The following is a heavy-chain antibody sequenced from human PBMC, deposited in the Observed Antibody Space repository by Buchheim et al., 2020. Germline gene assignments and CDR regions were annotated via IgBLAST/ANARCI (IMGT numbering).Heavy chain of an antibody. J-gene: IGHJ6*02. Sequence: EVQLVESGGGLVQPGGSLRLSCAASGFTFSSYSMNWVRQAPGKGLEWVSYISSNSSTIYYADSVKGRFTISRDNAKNTLYLQMNSLRAEDTAVYYCATLGDCSSTSCYYYYYYDMDVWGQGTT. CDR2: ISSNSSTI. V-gene: IGHV3-48*01. CDR1: GFTFSSYS. CDR3: ATLGDCSSTSCYYYYYYDMDV. D-gene: IGHD2-2*01.